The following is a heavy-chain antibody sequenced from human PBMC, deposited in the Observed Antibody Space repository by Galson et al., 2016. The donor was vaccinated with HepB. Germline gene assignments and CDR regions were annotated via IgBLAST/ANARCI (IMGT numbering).Heavy chain of an antibody. CDR2: ISAYTDYA. CDR3: ARDVGTPPYTFDT. Sequence: SVKVSCKASGYTFTTSGISWVRQAPGQGLEWMGWISAYTDYAPYAQKFRGRLTMATFTSTTTAYMELRSLQSDDTAVYYCARDVGTPPYTFDTWDQGTMVIVS. CDR1: GYTFTTSG. D-gene: IGHD7-27*01. V-gene: IGHV1-18*01. J-gene: IGHJ3*02.